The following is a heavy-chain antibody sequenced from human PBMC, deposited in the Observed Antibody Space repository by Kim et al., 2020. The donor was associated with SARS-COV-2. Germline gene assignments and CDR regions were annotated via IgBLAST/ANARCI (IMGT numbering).Heavy chain of an antibody. D-gene: IGHD2-21*02. V-gene: IGHV3-30-3*01. CDR1: GFTFSSYT. CDR3: ARDWGWDCGGDCYSGAFDI. Sequence: GGSLRLSCAVSGFTFSSYTMHWVRQAPGKGLEWVAVISYDGSNKFYADSVKGRFTISRDNSKNTLYLQMNSLRAEDTAVYYCARDWGWDCGGDCYSGAFDIWGQGTMVTVSS. CDR2: ISYDGSNK. J-gene: IGHJ3*02.